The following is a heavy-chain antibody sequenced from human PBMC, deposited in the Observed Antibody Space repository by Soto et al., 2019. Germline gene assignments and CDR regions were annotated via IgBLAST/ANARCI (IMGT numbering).Heavy chain of an antibody. CDR3: AREASAVLALVY. CDR1: GYTFTAYA. CDR2: INPNSGDA. D-gene: IGHD6-19*01. Sequence: QVQLVHSGAELKKPGASVKVSCKASGYTFTAYAMHWVRQAPGQGLEWMGWINPNSGDATYAQKFQGRVTMTMDTSITTAYMELSSLSYDDTAVYYCAREASAVLALVYWGQGTLVTVSS. J-gene: IGHJ4*02. V-gene: IGHV1-2*02.